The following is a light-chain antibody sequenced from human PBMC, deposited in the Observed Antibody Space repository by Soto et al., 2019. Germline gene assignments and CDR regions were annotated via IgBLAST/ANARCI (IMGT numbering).Light chain of an antibody. Sequence: QSALTQPASVSGSPGQSITISCTGTSSDVGSYNLVSWYQQHPGKAPKLMIYEVIKLPSGVSNRFSGSKSGNTASLTISWLQAEDEADYYCCSYAGSSTYVFGTGTKVTVL. CDR3: CSYAGSSTYV. J-gene: IGLJ1*01. CDR2: EVI. V-gene: IGLV2-23*02. CDR1: SSDVGSYNL.